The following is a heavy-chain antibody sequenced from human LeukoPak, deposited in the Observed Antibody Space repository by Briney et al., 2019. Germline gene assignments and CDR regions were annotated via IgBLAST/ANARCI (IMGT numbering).Heavy chain of an antibody. D-gene: IGHD5-18*01. V-gene: IGHV3-33*01. CDR1: GFTFSSYG. Sequence: PGGSLRLSCAASGFTFSSYGMHWVRQAPGKGLEWVAVIWYDGSNKYYADSVKGRFTISRDNSKNTLYLQMNSLRDEDTAVYYCTRGRAYNYGYFDYWGQGTLVTVSS. CDR3: TRGRAYNYGYFDY. CDR2: IWYDGSNK. J-gene: IGHJ4*02.